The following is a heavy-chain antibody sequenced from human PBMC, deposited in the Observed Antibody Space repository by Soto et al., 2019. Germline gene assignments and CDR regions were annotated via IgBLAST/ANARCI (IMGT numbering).Heavy chain of an antibody. CDR3: ARQQSAAAFDI. CDR2: IYPGDSET. J-gene: IGHJ3*02. CDR1: GYSFTSYW. D-gene: IGHD2-15*01. Sequence: PGESLKISCKGSGYSFTSYWIGWVRQMPGKGLEWIGIIYPGDSETRYSPSFQGQVNISADKSISTAYLQSSSLKASDTAMYYCARQQSAAAFDIWGQGTMVTVSS. V-gene: IGHV5-51*01.